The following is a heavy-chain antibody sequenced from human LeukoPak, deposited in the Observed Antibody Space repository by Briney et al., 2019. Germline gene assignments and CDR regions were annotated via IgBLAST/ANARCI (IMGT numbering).Heavy chain of an antibody. CDR2: MNPNSGNT. J-gene: IGHJ6*03. CDR1: GYTFTSYD. Sequence: GASVKVSCKASGYTFTSYDINWVRQATGQGLEWMGWMNPNSGNTGYAQKFQGRVTMTRNTSISTAYMELSSLRSEDTAVYYCARSQYSSSWFRPDYYYYMDVWGKGTTVTISS. D-gene: IGHD6-13*01. CDR3: ARSQYSSSWFRPDYYYYMDV. V-gene: IGHV1-8*01.